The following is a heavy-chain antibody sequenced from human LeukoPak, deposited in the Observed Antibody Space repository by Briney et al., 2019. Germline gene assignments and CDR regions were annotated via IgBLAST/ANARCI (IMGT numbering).Heavy chain of an antibody. CDR3: AIYAVGAGPPSFAVDY. V-gene: IGHV3-21*01. J-gene: IGHJ4*02. Sequence: GGSLRLSCAASGFTFSSYSMNWVRQAPGKGLEWVSSISSSSSYIYYADSVKGRFTISRDNAKNSLYLQMNSLRAEDTAVYYCAIYAVGAGPPSFAVDYWGQGTLVTASS. CDR2: ISSSSSYI. D-gene: IGHD6-19*01. CDR1: GFTFSSYS.